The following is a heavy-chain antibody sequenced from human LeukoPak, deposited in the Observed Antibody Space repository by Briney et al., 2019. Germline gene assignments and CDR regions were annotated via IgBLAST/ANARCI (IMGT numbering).Heavy chain of an antibody. V-gene: IGHV1-46*01. CDR3: ARDSSGTYDY. Sequence: ASVKVSCKASGYTFSSYYMHWVRQAPGQGLEWVGLINPTGDSTNYAQNFRGRVTMTRDSSTSTVYMELSSLRSEDTAVYYCARDSSGTYDYWGQGTLVTVSS. CDR1: GYTFSSYY. J-gene: IGHJ4*02. CDR2: INPTGDST. D-gene: IGHD1-26*01.